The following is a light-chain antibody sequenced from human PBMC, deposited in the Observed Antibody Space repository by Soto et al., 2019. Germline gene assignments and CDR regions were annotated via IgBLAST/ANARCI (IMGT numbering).Light chain of an antibody. J-gene: IGKJ1*01. CDR3: HQYTNSPGT. CDR1: ESVDTDY. Sequence: EIVLTQSPGTLSLSPGERATLSCTSSESVDTDYLAWYQQRPGQPPRLLIYRTSRRATGIPDRFSGTGSGTAFNLIITRLEPEDLALYFCHQYTNSPGTFGQGTRVEIK. V-gene: IGKV3-20*01. CDR2: RTS.